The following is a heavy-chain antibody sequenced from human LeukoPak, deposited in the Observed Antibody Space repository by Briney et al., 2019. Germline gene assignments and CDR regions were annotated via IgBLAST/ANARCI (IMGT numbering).Heavy chain of an antibody. V-gene: IGHV1-2*02. Sequence: ASVKVSCKASGYTFTGYYMHWVRQAPGQGLGWMGWINTNSGGANYEQKFQGRVTMTRDTSITTAYMELSRLRSDDTAVYYCTRDWDPITGTTRWFDPWGQGTLVTVSS. CDR2: INTNSGGA. J-gene: IGHJ5*02. CDR1: GYTFTGYY. CDR3: TRDWDPITGTTRWFDP. D-gene: IGHD1-7*01.